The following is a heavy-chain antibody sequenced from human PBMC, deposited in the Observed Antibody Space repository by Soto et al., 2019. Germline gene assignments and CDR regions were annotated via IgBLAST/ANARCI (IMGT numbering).Heavy chain of an antibody. D-gene: IGHD1-26*01. CDR3: ARRGSGSYYDY. V-gene: IGHV3-23*01. CDR1: GFTFSNYA. J-gene: IGHJ4*02. Sequence: EVQLLESGGGLVQPGGSLRLSCAASGFTFSNYAMNWVRQAPGKGLEWVSVISGSGDSTYHADSVKGRFTISRDNSKNTRCLQLNSLRAEDTAVYYCARRGSGSYYDYWGQGTLVTVSS. CDR2: ISGSGDST.